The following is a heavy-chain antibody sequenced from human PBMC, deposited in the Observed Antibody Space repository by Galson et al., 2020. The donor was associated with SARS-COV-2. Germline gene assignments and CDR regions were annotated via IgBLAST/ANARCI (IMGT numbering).Heavy chain of an antibody. V-gene: IGHV3-21*01. D-gene: IGHD3-22*01. CDR1: GFTFSSYS. Sequence: GGSLRLSCAASGFTFSSYSMNWVRQAPGKGLEWVSSISSSSYIYYADSVKGRFTISRDNAKNSLYLQMNSLRAEDTAVYYCARENDSSGYADAFDIWGQGTMVTVSS. CDR3: ARENDSSGYADAFDI. J-gene: IGHJ3*02. CDR2: ISSSSYI.